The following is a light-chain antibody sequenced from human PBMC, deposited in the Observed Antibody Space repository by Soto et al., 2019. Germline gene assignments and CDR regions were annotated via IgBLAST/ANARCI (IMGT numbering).Light chain of an antibody. J-gene: IGLJ2*01. Sequence: QTVVTQEPSFSVSPGRSVPLTCGLSSGSVSTTSYASWYQQTPGQAPRTLIYSTNIRSSGVPDRFSGSILGNKAALTITGAQADDESDYYCVLYLGSGISVFGGGTKLTVL. CDR2: STN. CDR1: SGSVSTTSY. V-gene: IGLV8-61*01. CDR3: VLYLGSGISV.